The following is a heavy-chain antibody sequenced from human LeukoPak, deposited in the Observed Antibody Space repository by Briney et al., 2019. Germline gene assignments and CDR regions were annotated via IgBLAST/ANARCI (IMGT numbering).Heavy chain of an antibody. CDR3: ARFRGSAEGDY. J-gene: IGHJ4*02. Sequence: PAETLTLTCTVSGDSISSYYWSWLRQPPGKGLEWVGYLDCSGYNNYYTSLKRRLTISVSMSKNHSVHKLSSLTAADTAVYYLARFRGSAEGDYWGQGTLVTVSS. D-gene: IGHD6-25*01. CDR2: LDCSGYN. V-gene: IGHV4-59*01. CDR1: GDSISSYY.